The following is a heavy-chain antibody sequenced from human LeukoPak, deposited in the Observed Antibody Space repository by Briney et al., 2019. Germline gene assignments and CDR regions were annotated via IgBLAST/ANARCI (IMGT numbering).Heavy chain of an antibody. D-gene: IGHD3-22*01. V-gene: IGHV1-2*02. CDR3: ARPPYYYESSGPFDY. CDR2: INPNSGGT. CDR1: GYTFTGYY. J-gene: IGHJ4*02. Sequence: SVKVSCKASGYTFTGYYMHWVRQAPGQGLEWMGWINPNSGGTNYAQKFQGRVTMTRDTSISTAYMELSRLRSDDTAVYYCARPPYYYESSGPFDYWGQGTLVTVSS.